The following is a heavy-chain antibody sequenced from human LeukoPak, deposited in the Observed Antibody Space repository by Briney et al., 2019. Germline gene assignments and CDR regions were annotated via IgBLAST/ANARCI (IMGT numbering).Heavy chain of an antibody. CDR3: AIRDYPISYYYYGMDV. CDR2: MNPNSGNT. J-gene: IGHJ6*02. D-gene: IGHD4-17*01. V-gene: IGHV1-8*01. CDR1: GYTFTSYD. Sequence: ASVKVSCKASGYTFTSYDINWVRQATGRGLEWMGWMNPNSGNTGYAQKFQGRVTMTRNTSISTAYMELSSLRSEDTAVYYCAIRDYPISYYYYGMDVWGQGTTVTVSS.